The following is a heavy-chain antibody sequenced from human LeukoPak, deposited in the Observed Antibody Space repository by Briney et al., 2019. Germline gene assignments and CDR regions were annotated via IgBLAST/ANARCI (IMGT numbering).Heavy chain of an antibody. Sequence: PGRSLRLSCAASGFTFSSYWMHWVRQVPGKGLVWVSRINTEGSSRSYADSVRGRFTISRDNAENTLYLQLNSLRAEDTAVYYCIRGQHYDSSDISEWDFDYWGQGTLVTVSS. J-gene: IGHJ4*02. D-gene: IGHD3-22*01. CDR3: IRGQHYDSSDISEWDFDY. CDR2: INTEGSSR. CDR1: GFTFSSYW. V-gene: IGHV3-74*01.